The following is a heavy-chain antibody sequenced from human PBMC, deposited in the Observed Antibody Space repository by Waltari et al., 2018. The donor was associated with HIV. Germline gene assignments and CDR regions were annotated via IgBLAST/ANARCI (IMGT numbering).Heavy chain of an antibody. V-gene: IGHV3-23*01. Sequence: EVQLLESGGGLVQPGGSLRLSCAASGFTFRTYAISCVPDAPGKGLEWVSGISASGGTTYYADSVKGRFTIARDKSKNTLHVEMNSLRAEDTAVYYCAKDHDRIGCSSASCYRWFDPWGQGALVTVSS. CDR1: GFTFRTYA. CDR3: AKDHDRIGCSSASCYRWFDP. J-gene: IGHJ5*02. D-gene: IGHD2-2*01. CDR2: ISASGGTT.